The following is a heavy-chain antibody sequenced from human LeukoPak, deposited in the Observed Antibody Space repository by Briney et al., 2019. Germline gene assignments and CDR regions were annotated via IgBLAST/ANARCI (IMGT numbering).Heavy chain of an antibody. D-gene: IGHD5-18*01. CDR1: GFTFSSYW. Sequence: GGSLRLSCAASGFTFSSYWMHWVRQAPGKGLVWVSRVNNDDSDTAYADSVKGRFTISRDNAKNTLYLQMTSLRAEDTAVYFCARSYPGYSYGNSWGQGTLVTVSS. CDR2: VNNDDSDT. J-gene: IGHJ4*02. CDR3: ARSYPGYSYGNS. V-gene: IGHV3-74*01.